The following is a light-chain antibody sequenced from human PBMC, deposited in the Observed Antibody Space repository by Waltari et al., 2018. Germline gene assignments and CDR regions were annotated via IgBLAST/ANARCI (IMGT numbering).Light chain of an antibody. Sequence: QSALTQPASVSGSPGQSITISCTGTSSDIASYNLVSWYQQHPGKAPNLIIYEDTKRPSGVSSRFSGSKSGNTASLTISGPQAEDEANYYCYAYAGTRGVFGTGTKVTVL. V-gene: IGLV2-23*01. CDR1: SSDIASYNL. CDR3: YAYAGTRGV. CDR2: EDT. J-gene: IGLJ1*01.